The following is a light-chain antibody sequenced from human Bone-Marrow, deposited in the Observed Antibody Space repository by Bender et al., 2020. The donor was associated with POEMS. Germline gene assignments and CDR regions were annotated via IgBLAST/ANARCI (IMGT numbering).Light chain of an antibody. Sequence: QSALTQPASVSGSPGQSITISCTGTSSDIGGYDYVSWYQQYPGKPPKILIYAVNYRPSGVSYRYSGSKSGNTAYLTISGLQAEDEADYYRCSYAGIYTLLFGTGTKVTVL. V-gene: IGLV2-14*01. J-gene: IGLJ1*01. CDR2: AVN. CDR3: CSYAGIYTLL. CDR1: SSDIGGYDY.